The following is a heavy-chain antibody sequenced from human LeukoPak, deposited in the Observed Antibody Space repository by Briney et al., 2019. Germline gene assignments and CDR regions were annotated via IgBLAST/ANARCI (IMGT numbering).Heavy chain of an antibody. CDR2: IYHSGST. CDR1: GGSISTYY. D-gene: IGHD6-6*01. CDR3: ARGGAARLHFQN. J-gene: IGHJ1*01. V-gene: IGHV4-59*01. Sequence: ASETLSLTCTVSGGSISTYYWNWIRQPPGKGLEWIEYIYHSGSTNYNPSLQSRVTISVDTSKNQFSLNLNSVTAADTAVYYCARGGAARLHFQNWGQGTLVTVSS.